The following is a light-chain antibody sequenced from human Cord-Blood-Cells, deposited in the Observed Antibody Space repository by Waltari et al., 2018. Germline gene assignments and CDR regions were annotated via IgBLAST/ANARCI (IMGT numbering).Light chain of an antibody. J-gene: IGLJ2*01. CDR1: KLGDKY. CDR2: QDS. Sequence: SYELTQPPSVSVSPGQTASITCSGDKLGDKYACWYQQKPGQSPVLVIYQDSKRPSGDPWRFLGPNPGNNGPLAHRGAQGVGGAGYFCQALDSSPVVFGGGTQLTV. CDR3: QALDSSPVV. V-gene: IGLV3-1*01.